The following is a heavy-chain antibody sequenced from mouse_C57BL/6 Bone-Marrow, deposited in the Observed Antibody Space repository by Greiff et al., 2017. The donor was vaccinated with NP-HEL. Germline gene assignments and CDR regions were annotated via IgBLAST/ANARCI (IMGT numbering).Heavy chain of an antibody. J-gene: IGHJ4*01. CDR1: GFSLTSYG. Sequence: QVQLQQSGPGLVQPSQSLSITCTVSGFSLTSYGVHWVRQSPGKGLEWLGVIWRGGSTDYNAAFMSRLGITKVNSKSHVFFKMSSLQADDTAIYCCAKPCYDPHAMDCWGQGTSVTVSS. CDR3: AKPCYDPHAMDC. V-gene: IGHV2-5*01. D-gene: IGHD2-3*01. CDR2: IWRGGST.